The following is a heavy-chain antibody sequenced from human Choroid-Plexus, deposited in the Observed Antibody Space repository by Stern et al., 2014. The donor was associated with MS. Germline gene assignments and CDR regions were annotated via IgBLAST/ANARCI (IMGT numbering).Heavy chain of an antibody. CDR2: VSDDGSNK. D-gene: IGHD2/OR15-2a*01. CDR3: AKDRQYLTYFFDH. J-gene: IGHJ5*02. V-gene: IGHV3-30*18. CDR1: GFTFGSCA. Sequence: VQLVESGGGVVQPGRPLGLSCVASGFTFGSCAMHWVRQAPGKGLEWVAGVSDDGSNKYYADSVKDRFTISRDNSQNTLYMQMSSLRPEDTAVYYCAKDRQYLTYFFDHWGQGSLVTVSS.